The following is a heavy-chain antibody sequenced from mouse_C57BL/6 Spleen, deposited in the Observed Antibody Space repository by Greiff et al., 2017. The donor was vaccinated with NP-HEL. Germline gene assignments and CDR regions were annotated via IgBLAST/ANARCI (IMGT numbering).Heavy chain of an antibody. CDR1: GFTFSDYG. CDR2: ISSGSSTI. CDR3: ARDIITTGPSWYFDV. Sequence: VQLKESGGGLVKPGGSLKLSCAASGFTFSDYGMHWVRQAPEKGLEWVAYISSGSSTIYYADTVKGRFTISRDNAKNTLFLQMTSLRSEDTAMYYCARDIITTGPSWYFDVLGTGTTVTVSA. V-gene: IGHV5-17*01. D-gene: IGHD1-1*01. J-gene: IGHJ1*03.